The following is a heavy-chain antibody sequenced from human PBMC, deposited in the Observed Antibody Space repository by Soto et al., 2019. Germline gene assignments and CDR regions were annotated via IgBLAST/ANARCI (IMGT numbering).Heavy chain of an antibody. V-gene: IGHV3-33*01. CDR3: ARDSGGGALSFDY. D-gene: IGHD3-16*01. J-gene: IGHJ4*02. CDR2: IWYDGSNK. Sequence: PGGSLRLSCAASGFTFSSYGMHWVRQAPGKGLEWVAVIWYDGSNKYYADSVKGRFTISRDNSKNTLYLQMNSLRAEDTAVYYCARDSGGGALSFDYWGQGTLVTVSS. CDR1: GFTFSSYG.